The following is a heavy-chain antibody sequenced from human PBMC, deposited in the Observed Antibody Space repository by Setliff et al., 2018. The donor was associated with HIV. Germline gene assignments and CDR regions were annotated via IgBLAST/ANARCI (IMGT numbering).Heavy chain of an antibody. V-gene: IGHV4-31*03. Sequence: SETLSLTCTVSGDSISSGGYYWSWIRQLPGKGLEWIGYIYYSGATYYNPSPKNRVTISLDTSKSQFSLKLTSVTAADTALYYCARRPPLTTGREYYFDFWGQGTLVTVSS. D-gene: IGHD1-1*01. CDR2: IYYSGAT. CDR1: GDSISSGGYY. J-gene: IGHJ4*02. CDR3: ARRPPLTTGREYYFDF.